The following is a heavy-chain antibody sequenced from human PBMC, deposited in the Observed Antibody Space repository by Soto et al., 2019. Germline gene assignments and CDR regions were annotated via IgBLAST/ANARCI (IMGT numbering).Heavy chain of an antibody. CDR3: ARRGIAVAGTWYFDL. CDR2: IYPGDSDT. CDR1: GDSFTSYW. D-gene: IGHD6-19*01. J-gene: IGHJ2*01. Sequence: PXESLKICFKGDGDSFTSYWIGWVRQIPGKGLEWMGIIYPGDSDTRYSPSFQGQVTISADKSISTAYLQWSSLKASDTAMYYCARRGIAVAGTWYFDLWGRGTLVTVSS. V-gene: IGHV5-51*01.